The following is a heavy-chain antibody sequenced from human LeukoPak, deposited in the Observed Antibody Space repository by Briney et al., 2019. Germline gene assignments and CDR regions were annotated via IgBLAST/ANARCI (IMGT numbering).Heavy chain of an antibody. CDR2: IYYSGST. CDR1: LGSVSSGSYY. Sequence: SETLSLTRTVSLGSVSSGSYYWSWIRQPPGKGLEWIGYIYYSGSTNYNPSLKSRVTISVDTSKSQFSLKLSSVTAADTAVYYCARDRITISPGAFDIWGQGTMVTVSS. CDR3: ARDRITISPGAFDI. J-gene: IGHJ3*02. V-gene: IGHV4-61*01. D-gene: IGHD3-9*01.